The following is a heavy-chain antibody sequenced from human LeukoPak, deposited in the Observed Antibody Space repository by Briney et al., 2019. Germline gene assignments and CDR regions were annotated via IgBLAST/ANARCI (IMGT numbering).Heavy chain of an antibody. CDR3: ARGPRGYSYGYNYYYMDV. CDR2: IYHSGST. Sequence: SETLSLTCIVSGYSISSGYYWGWIRQPPGKGLEWIGSIYHSGSTNYNPSLKSRVTISVDTSKNQFSLKLSSVTAADTAVYYCARGPRGYSYGYNYYYMDVWGKGTTVTVSS. J-gene: IGHJ6*03. D-gene: IGHD5-18*01. V-gene: IGHV4-38-2*02. CDR1: GYSISSGYY.